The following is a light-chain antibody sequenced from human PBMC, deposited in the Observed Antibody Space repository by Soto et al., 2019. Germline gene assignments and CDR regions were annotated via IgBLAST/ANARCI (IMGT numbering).Light chain of an antibody. Sequence: EIVLTQSLGTLSLSPCEGATLSCRAIQSISSSYLAWYQQNPGQAPRLLIYGASSRATGIPDRFSGSGSGIDFTLTISRLEPEDFALYYCQQYGNSPPLTFGGGTKVDIK. J-gene: IGKJ4*01. CDR1: QSISSSY. CDR2: GAS. V-gene: IGKV3-20*01. CDR3: QQYGNSPPLT.